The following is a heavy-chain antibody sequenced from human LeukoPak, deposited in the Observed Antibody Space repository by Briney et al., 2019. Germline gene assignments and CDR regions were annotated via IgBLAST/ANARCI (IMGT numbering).Heavy chain of an antibody. D-gene: IGHD2-21*01. Sequence: PGGSLRLSCAASGFTVSSNYMSWVRQAPGKGLEWVSVIYSGGNTYYADSVKGRFTISRDNSKNTLYLQMNSLRAEDTAVYYCAKDATGLIWTYYFDYWGQGTLVTVSS. CDR3: AKDATGLIWTYYFDY. J-gene: IGHJ4*02. V-gene: IGHV3-53*05. CDR1: GFTVSSNY. CDR2: IYSGGNT.